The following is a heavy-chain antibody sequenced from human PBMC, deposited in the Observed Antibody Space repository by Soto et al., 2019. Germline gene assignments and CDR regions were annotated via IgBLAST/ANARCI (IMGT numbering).Heavy chain of an antibody. CDR3: VKSATIAAAATDYFDY. CDR1: GFRFSMYA. V-gene: IGHV3-64D*06. CDR2: ISSNEDST. D-gene: IGHD6-25*01. J-gene: IGHJ4*02. Sequence: GGSLSLSCSASGFRFSMYAMHWVRQAPGKGLEYVSGISSNEDSTYYADSVKGRVTISRDNSKSMLFLQMSSLRTEDTAVYYCVKSATIAAAATDYFDYWGQGTLVTVSS.